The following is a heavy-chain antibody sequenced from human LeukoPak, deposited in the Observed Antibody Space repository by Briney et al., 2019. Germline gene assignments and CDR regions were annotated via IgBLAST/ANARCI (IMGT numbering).Heavy chain of an antibody. CDR2: IIPIFGTA. CDR3: ARDLLYYDFWSGYYTGLNWFDP. CDR1: GGTFSSYA. D-gene: IGHD3-3*01. J-gene: IGHJ5*02. Sequence: SVKVSCKASGGTFSSYAISWVRQAPGQGLEWMGRIIPIFGTANYAQKFQGRVTITTDESTSTAYMELSSLRPEDTAVYYCARDLLYYDFWSGYYTGLNWFDPWGQGTLVTVSS. V-gene: IGHV1-69*05.